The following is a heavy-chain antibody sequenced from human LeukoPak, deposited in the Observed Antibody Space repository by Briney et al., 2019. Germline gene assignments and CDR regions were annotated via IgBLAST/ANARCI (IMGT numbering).Heavy chain of an antibody. CDR2: ISSSSSYT. CDR1: RFTFSDYY. Sequence: KPGGPLRLSCAASRFTFSDYYMSWIRQAPGKGLEWVSYISSSSSYTNYADSVKGRFTISRDNAKNSLYLQMNSLRAEDTAVYYCARVRLGELSLPYHFDYWGQGTLVTVSS. V-gene: IGHV3-11*05. J-gene: IGHJ4*02. CDR3: ARVRLGELSLPYHFDY. D-gene: IGHD3-16*02.